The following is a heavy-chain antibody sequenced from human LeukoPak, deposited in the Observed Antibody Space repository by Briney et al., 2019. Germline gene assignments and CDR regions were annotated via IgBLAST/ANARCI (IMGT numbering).Heavy chain of an antibody. Sequence: SETLSLTCTVSGGSISSYYWSWIRQPPGKGLEWIGYIYYSGSTNYNPSLKSRVTISVDTSKNQFSLKLSSVTAADTAVYYCARDAGYGDPFDYWGQGTLVTVSS. CDR3: ARDAGYGDPFDY. D-gene: IGHD4-17*01. CDR2: IYYSGST. CDR1: GGSISSYY. V-gene: IGHV4-59*01. J-gene: IGHJ4*02.